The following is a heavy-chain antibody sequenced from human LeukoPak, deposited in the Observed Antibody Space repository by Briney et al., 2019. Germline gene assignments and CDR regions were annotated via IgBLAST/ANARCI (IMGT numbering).Heavy chain of an antibody. J-gene: IGHJ2*01. Sequence: PSETLSLTCAVSGDSITSGGYSWSWIRQTPGKGLEWIGSIYYSGSTYYNPSLKSRVTISIDTSKNQFSLKLSSVTAADTAVYYCARSRITMVRGVFWYFDLWGRGTLVTVSS. D-gene: IGHD3-10*01. CDR3: ARSRITMVRGVFWYFDL. CDR1: GDSITSGGYS. CDR2: IYYSGST. V-gene: IGHV4-30-2*03.